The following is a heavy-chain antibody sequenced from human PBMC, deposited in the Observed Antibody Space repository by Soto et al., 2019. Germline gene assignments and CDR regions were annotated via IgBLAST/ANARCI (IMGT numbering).Heavy chain of an antibody. CDR3: ARIPYDNSGTIFDY. Sequence: GGSLRLSCAVSGITVSSYYMSWVRQAAGKGLEWVSVIYAGTITYYADSVKGRFTIYRDNSKNTLNLEMNSLRVDDTAVYYCARIPYDNSGTIFDYWGQGTLVTVSS. CDR2: IYAGTIT. V-gene: IGHV3-53*01. D-gene: IGHD3-22*01. CDR1: GITVSSYY. J-gene: IGHJ4*02.